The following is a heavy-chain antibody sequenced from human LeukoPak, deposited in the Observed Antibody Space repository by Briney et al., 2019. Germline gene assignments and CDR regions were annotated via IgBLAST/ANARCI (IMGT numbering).Heavy chain of an antibody. CDR3: ARDRRGASEYFDY. CDR1: GGSVSSGSYY. CDR2: IYYSGIT. D-gene: IGHD1-26*01. V-gene: IGHV4-61*01. Sequence: PSETLSLTCTVSGGSVSSGSYYWSWIRQPPGKGLEWIGYIYYSGITNYNPSLKSRVTISVDTSKDQFSLKLSSMTAADTAVYYCARDRRGASEYFDYWGQGTLVTVSS. J-gene: IGHJ4*02.